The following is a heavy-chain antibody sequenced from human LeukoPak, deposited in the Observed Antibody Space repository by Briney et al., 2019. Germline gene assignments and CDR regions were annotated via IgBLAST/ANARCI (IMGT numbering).Heavy chain of an antibody. J-gene: IGHJ3*02. Sequence: SVKVSCMASGCTFSSYAMSWVRQAPGQGLEWMGGIFPIFGTANYAEKFKGRVTITADKSTSTAYMEMSSLRSEDTAVYYCARFPSEYCSSTSCYGAASDIWGQGTMVTVSS. D-gene: IGHD2-2*01. CDR1: GCTFSSYA. V-gene: IGHV1-69*06. CDR3: ARFPSEYCSSTSCYGAASDI. CDR2: IFPIFGTA.